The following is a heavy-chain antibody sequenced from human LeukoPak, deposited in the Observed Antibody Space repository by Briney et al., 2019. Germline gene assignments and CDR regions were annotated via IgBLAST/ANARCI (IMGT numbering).Heavy chain of an antibody. CDR1: GFTFSSYS. CDR2: ISSSSSYI. Sequence: GSLRLSCAASGFTFSSYSMNWVRQAPGKGLEWVSSISSSSSYIYYADSVKGRFTISRDNAKNSLYLQMNSLRAEDTAVYYCARVSAMVFFDYWGQGTLVTVFS. D-gene: IGHD5-18*01. V-gene: IGHV3-21*01. J-gene: IGHJ4*02. CDR3: ARVSAMVFFDY.